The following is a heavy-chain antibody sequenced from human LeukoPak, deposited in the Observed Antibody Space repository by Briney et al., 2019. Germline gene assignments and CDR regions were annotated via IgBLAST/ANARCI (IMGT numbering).Heavy chain of an antibody. CDR1: GGSISSYY. D-gene: IGHD3-16*02. CDR3: ARLGGPYDYVWGSYRYLDY. J-gene: IGHJ4*02. V-gene: IGHV4-59*08. CDR2: IYYSGST. Sequence: SETLSLTCTVSGGSISSYYWSWIRQPPGKGLEWLGYIYYSGSTNYNPSLKSRVTISVDTSKNQFSLKLSSVTAADTAVYYCARLGGPYDYVWGSYRYLDYWGQGTLVTVSS.